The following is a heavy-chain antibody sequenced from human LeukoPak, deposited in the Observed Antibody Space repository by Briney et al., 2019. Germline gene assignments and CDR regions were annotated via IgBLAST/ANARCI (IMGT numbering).Heavy chain of an antibody. V-gene: IGHV3-23*01. Sequence: GGSLRLSCAASGFTFSSYAMSWVRQAPGKGLEWGSAISASGGSTYYADSVKGRFAISRDNSKNTLLLQMNSLRVEDTAIYYCAKRLTVLGPYFDYWGRGTLVTVSS. J-gene: IGHJ4*02. CDR2: ISASGGST. CDR1: GFTFSSYA. CDR3: AKRLTVLGPYFDY. D-gene: IGHD4-11*01.